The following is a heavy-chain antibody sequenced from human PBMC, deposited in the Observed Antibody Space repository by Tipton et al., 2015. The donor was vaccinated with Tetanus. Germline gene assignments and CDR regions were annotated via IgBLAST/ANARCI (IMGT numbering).Heavy chain of an antibody. CDR1: GFSLSDYW. V-gene: IGHV3-11*01. CDR3: ARDNYDSKDFSDY. CDR2: ISASGHPI. D-gene: IGHD3-3*01. Sequence: GSLRLSCAASGFSLSDYWMSWIRQTPGKGLEWVAYISASGHPIFYTDSVKGRFTISTDNTKNHLYLQMNNLRVEDTGLYFCARDNYDSKDFSDYWGQGTLITVSS. J-gene: IGHJ4*02.